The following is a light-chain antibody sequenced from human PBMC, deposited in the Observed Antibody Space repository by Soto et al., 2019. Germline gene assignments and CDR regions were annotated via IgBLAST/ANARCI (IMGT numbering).Light chain of an antibody. Sequence: EIVLTQSPGTLSLSPGERATLSCRASQSVSSSYLAWYQQKPGQAPRLLIYGASSRATGIPDRFSGSGSGTDFTLTISRLEPEDFAVYYCQQYGSSRWTSGQGTKGEI. CDR2: GAS. CDR1: QSVSSSY. J-gene: IGKJ1*01. CDR3: QQYGSSRWT. V-gene: IGKV3-20*01.